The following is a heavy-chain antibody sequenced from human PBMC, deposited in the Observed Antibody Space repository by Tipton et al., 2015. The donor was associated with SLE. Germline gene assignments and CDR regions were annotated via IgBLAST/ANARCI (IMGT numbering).Heavy chain of an antibody. J-gene: IGHJ4*02. CDR1: GGSFSGYY. D-gene: IGHD3-10*01. V-gene: IGHV4-59*10. CDR3: ARYYYGSGSYAVY. CDR2: IYTSGST. Sequence: TLSLTCAVYGGSFSGYYWSWIRQPAGKGLEWIGYIYTSGSTNYNPSLKSRVTISVDTSKNQFSLKLSSVTAADTAVYYCARYYYGSGSYAVYWGQGTLVTVSS.